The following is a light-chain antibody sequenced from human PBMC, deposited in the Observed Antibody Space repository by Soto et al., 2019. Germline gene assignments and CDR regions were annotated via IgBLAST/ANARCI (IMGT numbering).Light chain of an antibody. CDR1: HSHIGSNN. V-gene: IGLV1-47*01. Sequence: QSVLTQPPSASGTTGQRVTISCAGIHSHIGSNNVYWYQQHPGTAPKLLIYKINQRPSGVPYRFSGSQSGTSASLAVSGLRSEYEADYYCAVWDDKLSAVVFGGGTKQT. J-gene: IGLJ2*01. CDR2: KIN. CDR3: AVWDDKLSAVV.